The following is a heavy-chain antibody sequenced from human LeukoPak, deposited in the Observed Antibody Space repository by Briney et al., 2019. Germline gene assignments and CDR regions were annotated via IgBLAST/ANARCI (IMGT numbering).Heavy chain of an antibody. V-gene: IGHV3-23*01. J-gene: IGHJ4*02. Sequence: GGSLRLSCAASGFTFSTQAMHWVRQAPGKGLEWVSGISDSGGRTYYADSVKGRFTISRDNSKNTLYLQMNTLRAEDTAVYYCSAGGALTETTPGFEYGGQGTLAPVSS. CDR1: GFTFSTQA. D-gene: IGHD1-1*01. CDR3: SAGGALTETTPGFEY. CDR2: ISDSGGRT.